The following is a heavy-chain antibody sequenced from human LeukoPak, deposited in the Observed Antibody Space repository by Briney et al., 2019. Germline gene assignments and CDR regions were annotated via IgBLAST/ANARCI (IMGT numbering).Heavy chain of an antibody. D-gene: IGHD6-25*01. CDR2: ISDNGGST. CDR3: VKDNEASGSPFDR. V-gene: IGHV3-64D*06. J-gene: IGHJ4*02. Sequence: GGSLRLSCSASGFILRSHAMHWVRQAPGKGLEYVSRISDNGGSTYYADSVKGRFTISRDNSKNTLYLQMSSLRAVDTAVYYCVKDNEASGSPFDRWGQGTLVTVSS. CDR1: GFILRSHA.